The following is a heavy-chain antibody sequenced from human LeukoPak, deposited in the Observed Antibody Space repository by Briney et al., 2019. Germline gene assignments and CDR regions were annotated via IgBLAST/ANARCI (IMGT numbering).Heavy chain of an antibody. J-gene: IGHJ4*02. CDR3: TRMTTGHDY. CDR2: INHSGYT. Sequence: PSETLSLTCAVSGVSFNDYYWSWVRQTPGKGLEWIGEINHSGYTNASPSLKSRVTLPIDTSRKQFSLNVRSVTVADTGIYYCTRMTTGHDYWGQGTLVTVSS. V-gene: IGHV4-34*01. CDR1: GVSFNDYY. D-gene: IGHD4-17*01.